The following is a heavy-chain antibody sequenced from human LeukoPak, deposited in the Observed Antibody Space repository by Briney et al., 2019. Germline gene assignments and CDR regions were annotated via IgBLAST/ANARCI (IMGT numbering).Heavy chain of an antibody. CDR2: ISNIGST. Sequence: PSETLSLTCTVSGASISSYFWTWIRQSPGKGLEWIGYISNIGSTNYNPSLKSRVTISGDTSKNEFSLKLSSVTAADTAVYYCTRDRSALDTWGQGTMVTVSS. CDR3: TRDRSALDT. J-gene: IGHJ3*02. V-gene: IGHV4-59*01. CDR1: GASISSYF.